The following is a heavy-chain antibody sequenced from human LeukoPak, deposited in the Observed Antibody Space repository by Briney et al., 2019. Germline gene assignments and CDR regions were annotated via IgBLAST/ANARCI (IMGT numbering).Heavy chain of an antibody. J-gene: IGHJ4*02. CDR2: FHTSRGT. D-gene: IGHD3-22*01. CDR1: GDPINSGYYY. Sequence: SETLSLTCTVSGDPINSGYYYWTWIRQPAGKGLEWVGRFHTSRGTRYNPSLKSRVTISLDTSKNQFSLNLSSVTAADTAVYYCARGTTYDSGTNYYFNYWGQGTLVTVSS. CDR3: ARGTTYDSGTNYYFNY. V-gene: IGHV4-61*02.